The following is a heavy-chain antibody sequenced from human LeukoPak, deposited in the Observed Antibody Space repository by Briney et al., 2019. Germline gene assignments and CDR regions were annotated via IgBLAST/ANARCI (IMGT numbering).Heavy chain of an antibody. CDR3: ARERLRPPPEVYFDY. CDR2: LSASGFNT. J-gene: IGHJ4*02. Sequence: GGSLRLSCAASGFIFSTYAMTWLRQAPGKGLEWVSALSASGFNTYYADSVKGRFTISRDNFKNMLYLQMNSLRAEDTAVYYCARERLRPPPEVYFDYWGQGTLVTVSS. V-gene: IGHV3-23*01. CDR1: GFIFSTYA.